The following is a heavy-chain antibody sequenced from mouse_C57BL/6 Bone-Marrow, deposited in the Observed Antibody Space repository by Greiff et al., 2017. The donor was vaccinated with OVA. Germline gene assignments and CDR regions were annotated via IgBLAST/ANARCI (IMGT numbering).Heavy chain of an antibody. CDR2: INPNNGGT. Sequence: VQLQQSGPELVKPGASVKISCKASGYTFTDYYMNWVKQSPGKSLEWIGDINPNNGGTSYNQKVKGKATLTVDKSSSTAYMELRSLTSEDSAVYYCARRWLLRLDYWGQGTSVTVSS. CDR3: ARRWLLRLDY. V-gene: IGHV1-26*01. CDR1: GYTFTDYY. D-gene: IGHD2-3*01. J-gene: IGHJ4*01.